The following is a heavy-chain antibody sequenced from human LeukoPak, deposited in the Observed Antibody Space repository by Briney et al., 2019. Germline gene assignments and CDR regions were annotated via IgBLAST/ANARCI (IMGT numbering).Heavy chain of an antibody. CDR1: GGSISSYY. CDR3: ARANYGSGLENWFDP. D-gene: IGHD3-10*01. V-gene: IGHV4-59*01. CDR2: IYYSGST. J-gene: IGHJ5*02. Sequence: SETLSLTCTVSGGSISSYYWSWIRQPPGKGLEWIGYIYYSGSTNYNPSLKSRVTISVDTSKNQFSLKLSSVTAADTAVYYCARANYGSGLENWFDPWGQGTLVTVSS.